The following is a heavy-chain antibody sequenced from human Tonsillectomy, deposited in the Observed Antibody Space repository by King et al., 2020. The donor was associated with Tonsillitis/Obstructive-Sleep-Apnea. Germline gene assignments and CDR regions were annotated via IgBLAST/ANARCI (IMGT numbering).Heavy chain of an antibody. CDR3: ARDKCGGSCSDY. V-gene: IGHV3-30*04. CDR1: GFTFSSYS. J-gene: IGHJ4*02. D-gene: IGHD2-15*01. Sequence: VQLVESGGGVVQPGRSLRLSCAASGFTFSSYSVHWVRQAPGKGLEWVALISFDGSNKYYADSVKGRFTISRDNSKNRLYLQMNSLRAEDTAVYYCARDKCGGSCSDYWGQGTLVTVSS. CDR2: ISFDGSNK.